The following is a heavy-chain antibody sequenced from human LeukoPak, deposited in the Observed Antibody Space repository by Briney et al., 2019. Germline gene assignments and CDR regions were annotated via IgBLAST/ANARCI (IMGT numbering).Heavy chain of an antibody. D-gene: IGHD3-10*01. CDR2: ITTTDTTK. CDR1: GFTFISYE. J-gene: IGHJ3*02. Sequence: GGSLRLSCAASGFTFISYEMNWVRQGPGKGVEWISYITTTDTTKYYTDSVKGRFTISRDNAKNSLYLKMHSLRAEDTAVYYCARGGFVFDIWGQGTVVTVSS. CDR3: ARGGFVFDI. V-gene: IGHV3-48*03.